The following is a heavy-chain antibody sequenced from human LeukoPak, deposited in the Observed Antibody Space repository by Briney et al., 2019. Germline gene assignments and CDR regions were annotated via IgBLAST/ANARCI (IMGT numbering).Heavy chain of an antibody. Sequence: ASVKVSCKASGYAFTSYAIHWVRQAPGQRLEWMGWISAGNGNTKYSQNFQGRVTFISNTSATTAFMELSSLRSEDAAVYYCARDSGSGSNDYWGQGTLVTVSS. CDR1: GYAFTSYA. J-gene: IGHJ4*02. CDR2: ISAGNGNT. V-gene: IGHV1-3*01. CDR3: ARDSGSGSNDY. D-gene: IGHD1-26*01.